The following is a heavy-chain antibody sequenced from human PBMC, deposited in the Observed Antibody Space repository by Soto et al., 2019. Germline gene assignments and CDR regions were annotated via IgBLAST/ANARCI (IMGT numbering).Heavy chain of an antibody. CDR2: IYYSGST. J-gene: IGHJ4*02. Sequence: SETLSLTCTVSGGSISSSSYYWGWIRQPPGKGLEWIGSIYYSGSTYYNPSLKSRVTISVDTSKNQFSLKLSSVTAADTAVYYCARHGGMAHFDYWGQGTLVTVSS. D-gene: IGHD3-3*01. CDR3: ARHGGMAHFDY. V-gene: IGHV4-39*01. CDR1: GGSISSSSYY.